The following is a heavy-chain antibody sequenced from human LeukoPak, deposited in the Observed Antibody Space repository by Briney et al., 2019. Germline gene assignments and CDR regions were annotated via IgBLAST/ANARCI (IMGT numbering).Heavy chain of an antibody. Sequence: PGGSLRLSCAASGFTFSDSWMNWVRQAPGKGPEWVANINQDRSETHYVELVKGRFTISRDNAKNSLYLQMNSLRVEDTALYYCATGHYRDPAGWGQGALVTVSA. CDR3: ATGHYRDPAG. J-gene: IGHJ1*01. D-gene: IGHD5-24*01. V-gene: IGHV3-7*01. CDR1: GFTFSDSW. CDR2: INQDRSET.